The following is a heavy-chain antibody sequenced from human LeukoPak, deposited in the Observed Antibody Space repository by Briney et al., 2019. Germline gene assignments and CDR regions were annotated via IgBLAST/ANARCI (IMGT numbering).Heavy chain of an antibody. CDR1: GFTFSTYS. V-gene: IGHV3-21*01. CDR3: ARGDWLWLQAN. Sequence: GGSLRLSCEASGFTFSTYSMNWVRQAPGKGLEWVSSISSSSSYIYYADSVKGRFTISRDNAKNSLYLQMNSLRAEDTAVYYCARGDWLWLQANWGQGTLVTVSS. CDR2: ISSSSSYI. J-gene: IGHJ4*02. D-gene: IGHD3-9*01.